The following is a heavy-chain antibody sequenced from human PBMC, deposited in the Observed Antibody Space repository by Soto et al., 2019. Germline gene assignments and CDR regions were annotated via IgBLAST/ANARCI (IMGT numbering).Heavy chain of an antibody. CDR3: ARHNGPLYVGYYYDMDV. CDR1: GGSFSPNY. CDR2: IYYGGTT. D-gene: IGHD3-16*01. Sequence: SATLSLTCPVSGGSFSPNYWSWSRQPPGKGLEWVGYIYYGGTTSYNPSLQSRVTISVDTSKNQFSLKLSSVTAADAAVYYCARHNGPLYVGYYYDMDVWGQGTTVT. J-gene: IGHJ6*02. V-gene: IGHV4-59*08.